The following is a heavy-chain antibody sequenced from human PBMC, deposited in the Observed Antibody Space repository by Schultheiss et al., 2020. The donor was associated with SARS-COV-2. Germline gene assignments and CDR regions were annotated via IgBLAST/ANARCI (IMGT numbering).Heavy chain of an antibody. Sequence: ETLSLTCAVYGGSFSGYYWSWVRQAPGKGLEWVANIKQDGSEKYYVDSVKGRFTISRDNAKNSLYLQMNSLRAEDTAVYYCASWGPDDYWGQGTLVTVSS. V-gene: IGHV3-7*01. CDR2: IKQDGSEK. J-gene: IGHJ4*02. CDR3: ASWGPDDY. CDR1: GGSFSGYY. D-gene: IGHD3-16*01.